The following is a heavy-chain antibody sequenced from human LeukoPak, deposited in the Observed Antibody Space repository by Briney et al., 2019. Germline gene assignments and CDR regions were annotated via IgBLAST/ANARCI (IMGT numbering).Heavy chain of an antibody. D-gene: IGHD3/OR15-3a*01. J-gene: IGHJ4*02. CDR1: GGSISSSTYY. V-gene: IGHV4-39*01. CDR3: ARLNDFWTGYYTFDY. CDR2: IYYNGNT. Sequence: SETLSLTCIVSGGSISSSTYYWGWIRQPPGKGLEWIGSIYYNGNTNYNPSLKSRVTISVDTSKSQFSLKLNSVTAADTAVYYCARLNDFWTGYYTFDYWGQGTLVTVSS.